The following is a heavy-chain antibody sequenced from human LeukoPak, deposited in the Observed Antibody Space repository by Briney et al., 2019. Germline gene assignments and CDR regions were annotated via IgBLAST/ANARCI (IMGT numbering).Heavy chain of an antibody. Sequence: ASVKVSCKASGYTFTYRYLHWVRQAPGQGLEWMGIINPSGGSTSYAQKFQGRVTMTRDTSTSTVYMELSSLRSEDTAVYYCARGATITMVRGVPYGMDVWGQGTTVTVSS. V-gene: IGHV1-46*01. CDR1: GYTFTYRY. J-gene: IGHJ6*02. D-gene: IGHD3-10*01. CDR2: INPSGGST. CDR3: ARGATITMVRGVPYGMDV.